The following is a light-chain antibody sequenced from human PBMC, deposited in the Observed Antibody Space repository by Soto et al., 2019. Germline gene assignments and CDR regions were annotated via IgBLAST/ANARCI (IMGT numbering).Light chain of an antibody. CDR3: QQYNKWPRT. Sequence: EIVMTQSPATLSVSPGERATISCRASQSVSNNLAWYHHKPGQAPRLLIYDASTRATGIPVRFSGSGSGTEFTLTISSLQSEDFAVYFCQQYNKWPRTLGQGTKVDIK. V-gene: IGKV3-15*01. J-gene: IGKJ1*01. CDR1: QSVSNN. CDR2: DAS.